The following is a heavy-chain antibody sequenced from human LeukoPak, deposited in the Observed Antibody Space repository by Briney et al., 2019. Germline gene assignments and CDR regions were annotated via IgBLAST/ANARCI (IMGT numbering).Heavy chain of an antibody. CDR2: ISYDGSNK. CDR3: ARGPSGYHNT. V-gene: IGHV3-30*03. D-gene: IGHD5-12*01. Sequence: GGSLRLSCAASGFTFSSYVMHWVREAPGKGLEWVAVISYDGSNKYYADSVKGRFTISRDNSKKTLYLQMNSLRAEDTAVYYCARGPSGYHNTGGQGTLVTVSS. CDR1: GFTFSSYV. J-gene: IGHJ4*02.